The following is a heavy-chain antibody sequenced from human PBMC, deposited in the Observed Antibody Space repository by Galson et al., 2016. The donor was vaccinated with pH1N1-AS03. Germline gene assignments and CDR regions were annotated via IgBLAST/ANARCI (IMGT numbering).Heavy chain of an antibody. Sequence: SVKVSCKASGYIFTGFYVHWVRQAPGQGLEWMGWISPNNGVTNYAQQFQAWVTMTGDTSISTAYMELYGLKSDDTAVYYCARDPRGPCSSATCATTYYFGMDVWGQGTTVIVSS. CDR3: ARDPRGPCSSATCATTYYFGMDV. D-gene: IGHD1-26*01. CDR2: ISPNNGVT. CDR1: GYIFTGFY. V-gene: IGHV1-2*04. J-gene: IGHJ6*02.